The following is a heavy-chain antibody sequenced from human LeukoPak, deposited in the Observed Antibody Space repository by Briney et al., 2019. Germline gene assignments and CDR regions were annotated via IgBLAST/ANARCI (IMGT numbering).Heavy chain of an antibody. CDR2: ISGSGDST. D-gene: IGHD5-18*01. CDR3: ARDNSTSNYYYGMDV. V-gene: IGHV3-23*01. J-gene: IGHJ6*02. CDR1: GFTFSSYT. Sequence: PGGSLRLSCAASGFTFSSYTMSWVRQAPGKGLAWVSGISGSGDSTYYADSVKGRFTISRDNSKNTLYLQLNSLRAEDTAVYYCARDNSTSNYYYGMDVWGQGTTVTVSS.